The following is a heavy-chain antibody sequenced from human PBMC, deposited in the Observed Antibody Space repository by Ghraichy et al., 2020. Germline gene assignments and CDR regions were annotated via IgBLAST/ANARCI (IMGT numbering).Heavy chain of an antibody. CDR3: ARWGFWNYFDY. CDR2: IDYSGGT. CDR1: GDSVNSKIHY. J-gene: IGHJ4*02. D-gene: IGHD7-27*01. V-gene: IGHV4-61*03. Sequence: SETLSLTCTVSGDSVNSKIHYWTWFRQPAGKSLEFLGYIDYSGGTKYNPSLRGRVTIVLDTSKNNFSLKLRSVAAADTAVYYCARWGFWNYFDYLGPGTRSNVAS.